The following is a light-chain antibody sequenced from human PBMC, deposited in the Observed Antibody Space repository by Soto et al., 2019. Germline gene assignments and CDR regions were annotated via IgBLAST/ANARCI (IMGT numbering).Light chain of an antibody. CDR3: QQYGTSSPTT. Sequence: EIVLTQSPGTLSLSPGERATLSCRASQSVSSSYLAWYQQKPGQAPRLLISGASSRATGIPDRFSGSGSGTDFALTISRLEPEDFAVYYCQQYGTSSPTTFGGGTKVEIK. J-gene: IGKJ4*01. CDR1: QSVSSSY. V-gene: IGKV3-20*01. CDR2: GAS.